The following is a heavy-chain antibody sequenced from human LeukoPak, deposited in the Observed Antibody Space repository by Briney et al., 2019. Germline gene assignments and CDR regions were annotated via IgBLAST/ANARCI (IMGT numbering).Heavy chain of an antibody. CDR2: IKRDGST. Sequence: GGSLRLSCAASGFTFRSYWMHWVRQTPGKGLEWVSRIKRDGSTNYADSVKGRFIISRDNAKNTVSLQIISLRAEDTGVYYCARAPSEIGGYYPEYFRHWGQGTLVTVSS. J-gene: IGHJ1*01. CDR1: GFTFRSYW. D-gene: IGHD3-22*01. CDR3: ARAPSEIGGYYPEYFRH. V-gene: IGHV3-74*01.